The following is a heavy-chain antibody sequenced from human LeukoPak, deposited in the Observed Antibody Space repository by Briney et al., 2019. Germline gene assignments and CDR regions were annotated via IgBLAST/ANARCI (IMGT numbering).Heavy chain of an antibody. CDR3: ATSYYYESSGPHFDY. CDR2: FDPEDGET. CDR1: GYTLTELS. Sequence: ASVKVSCKVSGYTLTELSMHWVRQAPGKGLEWMGGFDPEDGETIYAQKFQGRVTMTEDTSTDTAYMELSSLRSEDTAVYYCATSYYYESSGPHFDYWGQGTLATVSS. J-gene: IGHJ4*02. D-gene: IGHD3-22*01. V-gene: IGHV1-24*01.